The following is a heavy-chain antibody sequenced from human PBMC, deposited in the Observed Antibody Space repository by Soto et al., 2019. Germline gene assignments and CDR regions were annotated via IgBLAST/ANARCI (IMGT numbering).Heavy chain of an antibody. CDR3: ARDPGYGDYHDAFDI. CDR1: GYTFTSYY. Sequence: VSCKASGYTFTSYYMHWVRQAPGQGLEWMGIINPSGGSTSYAQKFQGRVTMTRDTSTSTVYMELSSLRSEDTAVYYCARDPGYGDYHDAFDIWGQGTMVTVSS. D-gene: IGHD4-17*01. V-gene: IGHV1-46*01. J-gene: IGHJ3*02. CDR2: INPSGGST.